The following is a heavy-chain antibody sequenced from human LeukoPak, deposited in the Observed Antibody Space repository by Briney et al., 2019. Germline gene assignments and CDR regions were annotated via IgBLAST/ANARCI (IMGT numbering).Heavy chain of an antibody. CDR2: VSGNDGSA. J-gene: IGHJ5*02. D-gene: IGHD5-18*01. V-gene: IGHV3-23*01. Sequence: GRSLRPSCAASGFTFSSYAMSWVSQAPGKGLEWDSVVSGNDGSAYYADTVKGRFTISRDNSKKTLYLQMNSLRAEDTAVYYCAKLRDMDTVLGRFDNWGQGTLVTVSS. CDR3: AKLRDMDTVLGRFDN. CDR1: GFTFSSYA.